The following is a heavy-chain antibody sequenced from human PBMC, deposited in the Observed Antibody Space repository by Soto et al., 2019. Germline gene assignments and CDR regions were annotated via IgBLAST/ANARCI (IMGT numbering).Heavy chain of an antibody. Sequence: QVQLQESGPGLVKPSQTLSLTCTVSGGSISSGDYYWSWIRQPPGKGLEWIGYIYYSGSTYYNPSLKSRVTISVDTSKNQFSLKLSSVTAADTAVYYCARVTGINDYGDLSPFDYWGQGTLVTVSS. CDR2: IYYSGST. CDR3: ARVTGINDYGDLSPFDY. J-gene: IGHJ4*02. CDR1: GGSISSGDYY. D-gene: IGHD4-17*01. V-gene: IGHV4-30-4*01.